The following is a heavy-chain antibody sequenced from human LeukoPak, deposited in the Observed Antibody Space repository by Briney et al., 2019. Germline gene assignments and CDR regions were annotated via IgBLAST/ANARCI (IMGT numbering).Heavy chain of an antibody. D-gene: IGHD6-19*01. CDR3: ARPRSSGWYLRGYFQH. V-gene: IGHV4-34*01. Sequence: SETLSLTCAVYGGSFSGYYWSWIRQPPGKGLEWIGEINHSGSTNYNPSLKSRATISVDTSENQFSLKLSSVTAADTAVYYCARPRSSGWYLRGYFQHWGQGTLVTVSS. CDR2: INHSGST. J-gene: IGHJ1*01. CDR1: GGSFSGYY.